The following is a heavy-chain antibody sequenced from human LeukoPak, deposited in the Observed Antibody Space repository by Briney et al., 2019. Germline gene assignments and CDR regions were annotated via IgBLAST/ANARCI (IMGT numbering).Heavy chain of an antibody. CDR1: GGSISSSSYY. V-gene: IGHV4-39*07. CDR3: ARDRPVSIVVVSRGYYFDY. Sequence: SETLSLTCTVSGGSISSSSYYWGWIRQPPGKGLEWIGSIYYSGSTYYNPSLKSRVTISVDTSKNQFSLKLSSVTAADTAVYYCARDRPVSIVVVSRGYYFDYWGQGTLVTVSS. CDR2: IYYSGST. J-gene: IGHJ4*02. D-gene: IGHD3-22*01.